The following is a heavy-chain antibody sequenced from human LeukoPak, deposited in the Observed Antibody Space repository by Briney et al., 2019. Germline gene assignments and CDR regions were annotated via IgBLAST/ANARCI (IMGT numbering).Heavy chain of an antibody. D-gene: IGHD6-13*01. J-gene: IGHJ3*02. Sequence: SETLSLTCTVSGGSISGYYWSWIRQPPGKGLEWIGYIYYSGSTNYNPSLKSRVTISVGTSKNQFSLKLSSVTAADTAVYYCARSRDSSSWIAFDIWGQGTMVTVSS. V-gene: IGHV4-59*08. CDR2: IYYSGST. CDR3: ARSRDSSSWIAFDI. CDR1: GGSISGYY.